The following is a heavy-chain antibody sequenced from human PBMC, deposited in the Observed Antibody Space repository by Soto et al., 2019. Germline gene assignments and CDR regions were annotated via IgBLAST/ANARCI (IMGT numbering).Heavy chain of an antibody. CDR2: ISSSGSTI. CDR3: ASSLGGYSYGSSFDY. Sequence: PGGSLRLSCAASGFTFSSYEMNWVRQAPGKGLEWVSYISSSGSTIYYADSVKGRFTISRDNAKNSLYLQMNSLRAEDTAVYYCASSLGGYSYGSSFDYWGQGTLVTVSS. J-gene: IGHJ4*02. D-gene: IGHD5-18*01. V-gene: IGHV3-48*03. CDR1: GFTFSSYE.